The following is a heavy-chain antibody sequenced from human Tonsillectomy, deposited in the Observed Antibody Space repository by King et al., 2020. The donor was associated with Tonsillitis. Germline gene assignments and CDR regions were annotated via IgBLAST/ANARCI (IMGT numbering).Heavy chain of an antibody. CDR2: ISSSSSYI. D-gene: IGHD3-22*01. V-gene: IGHV3-21*01. Sequence: VQLVESGGGLVKPGGSLRLSCAASGFTFSSYSMNWVRQAPGKGLEWVSSISSSSSYIYYADSVKGRFTISRDNAKNSLYLQMNSLRAEDTAVYYCAMKYYYDSSGYRDDNYGMDVWGQGTTVTVSS. CDR1: GFTFSSYS. CDR3: AMKYYYDSSGYRDDNYGMDV. J-gene: IGHJ6*02.